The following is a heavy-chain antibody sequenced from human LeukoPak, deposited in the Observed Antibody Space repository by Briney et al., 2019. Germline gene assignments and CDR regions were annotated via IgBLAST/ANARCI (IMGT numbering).Heavy chain of an antibody. J-gene: IGHJ4*02. CDR1: GGTFSSYA. CDR2: IIPILGIA. V-gene: IGHV1-69*04. Sequence: ASVKVSCKASGGTFSSYAISWVRQAPGQGLEWMGRIIPILGIANYAQKFQGRVTITADKSTSTAYMELSSLRSEDTAVYYCARDSHGGNSEDFDYWGQGTLVTVSS. D-gene: IGHD4-23*01. CDR3: ARDSHGGNSEDFDY.